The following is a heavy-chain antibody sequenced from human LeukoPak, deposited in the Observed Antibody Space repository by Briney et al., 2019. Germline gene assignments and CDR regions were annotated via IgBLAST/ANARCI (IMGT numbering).Heavy chain of an antibody. Sequence: GGSLRLSCAASGFTFSSSAMNWVRQAPGEGMEWVSAISGSGGSTYYADSVKGRFTISRDNSRNTLYLQMNSLRAEDTAVYYCAKGPLLWNWGRGTLVTVSS. J-gene: IGHJ4*02. CDR3: AKGPLLWN. CDR1: GFTFSSSA. CDR2: ISGSGGST. V-gene: IGHV3-23*01. D-gene: IGHD2/OR15-2a*01.